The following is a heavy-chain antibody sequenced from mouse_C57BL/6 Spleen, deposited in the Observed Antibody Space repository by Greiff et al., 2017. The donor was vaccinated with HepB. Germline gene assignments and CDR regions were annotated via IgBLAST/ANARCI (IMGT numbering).Heavy chain of an antibody. CDR1: GFTFSSYA. Sequence: EVKLMESGEGLVKPGGSLKLSCAASGFTFSSYAMSWVRQTPEKRLEWVAYISSGGDYIYYADTVKGRFTISRDNARNTLYLQMSSLKSEDTAMYYCTRDLGIYYGNFDYWGQGTTLTVSS. V-gene: IGHV5-9-1*02. J-gene: IGHJ2*01. D-gene: IGHD2-1*01. CDR3: TRDLGIYYGNFDY. CDR2: ISSGGDYI.